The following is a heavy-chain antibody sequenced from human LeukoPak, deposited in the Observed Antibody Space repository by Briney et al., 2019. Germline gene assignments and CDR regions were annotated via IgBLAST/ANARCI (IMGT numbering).Heavy chain of an antibody. V-gene: IGHV4-59*12. Sequence: SETLSLTCSVSGDSTVGYYWGWVRQSPGRAPEWLAYVYRSGQSDYNSSLRGRVTVSLDRSKTQVSLRLRSLTAADTAIYYCASGKYYYDDSASVNRASRTASHIWAQGTMVLVSS. D-gene: IGHD3-22*01. CDR2: VYRSGQS. J-gene: IGHJ3*02. CDR3: ASGKYYYDDSASVNRASRTASHI. CDR1: GDSTVGYY.